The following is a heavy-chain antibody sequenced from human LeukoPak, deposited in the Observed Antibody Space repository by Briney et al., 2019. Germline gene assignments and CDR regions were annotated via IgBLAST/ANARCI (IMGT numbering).Heavy chain of an antibody. V-gene: IGHV3-23*01. Sequence: PGGSLRLSCAASGFTFSSYTMSWVRQAPGKGLEWVSTISDSGGSTYYADSVKGRFTISRDNSKNTLSLQMNSLRAEDTAKYYRAKDLSSSGFRIDYWGQGTLVTVSS. CDR2: ISDSGGST. J-gene: IGHJ4*02. CDR3: AKDLSSSGFRIDY. D-gene: IGHD6-19*01. CDR1: GFTFSSYT.